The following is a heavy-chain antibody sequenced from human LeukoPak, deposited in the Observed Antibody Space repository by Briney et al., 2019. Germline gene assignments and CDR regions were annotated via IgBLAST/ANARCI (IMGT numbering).Heavy chain of an antibody. CDR3: ARSPHGLIGHWFDP. Sequence: SETLSLTCTVSGGSINSYYWSWIRQPAGKGLEWIGRIFSSGNTIYNPSLKSRVSMSVDTSKNQFSLRLNSVTAADTAVYYCARSPHGLIGHWFDPWRQGTLVTVSS. V-gene: IGHV4-4*07. D-gene: IGHD3-16*01. CDR1: GGSINSYY. CDR2: IFSSGNT. J-gene: IGHJ5*02.